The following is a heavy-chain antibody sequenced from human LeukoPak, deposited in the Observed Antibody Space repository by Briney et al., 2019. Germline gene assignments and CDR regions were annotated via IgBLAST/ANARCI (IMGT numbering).Heavy chain of an antibody. D-gene: IGHD2-15*01. CDR2: ISAYNGHT. J-gene: IGHJ4*02. CDR1: GYTFTNYG. Sequence: ASVKVSCKASGYTFTNYGITWVRQAPGQGLEWMGWISAYNGHTNYAQKLQGRITMTTDTPTSTAYMELRSLRSDDTAVYYCARDPGYCSGGSCRIDYWGQGTLVTVSS. CDR3: ARDPGYCSGGSCRIDY. V-gene: IGHV1-18*01.